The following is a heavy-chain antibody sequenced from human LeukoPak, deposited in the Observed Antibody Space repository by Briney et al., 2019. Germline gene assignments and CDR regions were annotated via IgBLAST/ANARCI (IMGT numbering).Heavy chain of an antibody. CDR2: IYTSGST. V-gene: IGHV4-4*07. CDR1: GGSFSGYY. D-gene: IGHD1-26*01. Sequence: PSETLSLTCAVYGGSFSGYYWSWIRQPAGKGLEWIGRIYTSGSTNYNPSLKSRVTMSVDTSKNQFSLKLSSVTAADTAVYYCARDVGGWELLRDNWFDPWGQGTLVTVSS. CDR3: ARDVGGWELLRDNWFDP. J-gene: IGHJ5*02.